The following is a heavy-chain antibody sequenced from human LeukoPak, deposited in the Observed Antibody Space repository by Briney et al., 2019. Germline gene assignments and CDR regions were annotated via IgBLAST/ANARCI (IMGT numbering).Heavy chain of an antibody. CDR2: INPNSGGT. Sequence: ASVKVSCKASGYTFTGYYMHWVRQAPGQGLEWMGWINPNSGGTNYAQKFQGWVTMTRDTSISTAYMELSRLRSDDTAVYYCATAATGLLWFGDPDGMDVWGQGTTVTVSS. D-gene: IGHD3-10*01. CDR1: GYTFTGYY. V-gene: IGHV1-2*04. J-gene: IGHJ6*02. CDR3: ATAATGLLWFGDPDGMDV.